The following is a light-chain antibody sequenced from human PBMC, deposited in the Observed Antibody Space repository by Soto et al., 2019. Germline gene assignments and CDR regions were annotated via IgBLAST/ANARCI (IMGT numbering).Light chain of an antibody. V-gene: IGKV3-20*01. Sequence: EIVFTQSPGTLSLSPGERAALSCRASQSISSNYLAWYQQKPGQAPRLVIYGASSRATGIPDRFSGSGSGTDFTLTISRLEPEDFAVYYCQQYGSSPPLTFGGGTKVDIK. J-gene: IGKJ4*01. CDR1: QSISSNY. CDR3: QQYGSSPPLT. CDR2: GAS.